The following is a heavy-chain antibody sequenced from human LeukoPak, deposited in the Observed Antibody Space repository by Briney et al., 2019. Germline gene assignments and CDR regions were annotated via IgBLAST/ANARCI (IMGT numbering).Heavy chain of an antibody. D-gene: IGHD6-13*01. Sequence: PGGPLNLPWAPSGSTLRALCMSWFRKAPGKGLEWVAFSSSSGNYIYYADSVKGRFIISRDNARSSLDLQLNSLGAEDTALYYCARGQQLDYWGQGILVTVSS. CDR3: ARGQQLDY. V-gene: IGHV3-21*01. J-gene: IGHJ4*02. CDR2: SSSSGNYI. CDR1: GSTLRALC.